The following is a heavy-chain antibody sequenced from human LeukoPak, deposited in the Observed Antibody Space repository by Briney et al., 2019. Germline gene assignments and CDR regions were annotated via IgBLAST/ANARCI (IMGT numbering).Heavy chain of an antibody. J-gene: IGHJ4*02. V-gene: IGHV3-48*01. D-gene: IGHD6-13*01. CDR3: ARGHSSSWYPPSDY. CDR1: GFTFSSYS. CDR2: ISSSSSTI. Sequence: GGSLRLSCAASGFTFSSYSMNWVRQAPGKGLEWVSYISSSSSTIYYANSVKGRFTISRDNAKNSLYLQMNSLRAEDTAVYYCARGHSSSWYPPSDYWGQGTLVTVSS.